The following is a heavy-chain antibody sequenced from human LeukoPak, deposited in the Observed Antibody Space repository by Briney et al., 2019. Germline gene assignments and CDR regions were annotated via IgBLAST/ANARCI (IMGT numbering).Heavy chain of an antibody. Sequence: PSQTLSLTCTVSGGSISSGGYYWSWIRQHPGKGLEWIGEINHSGSTNYNPSLKSRVTISVDTSKNQFSLKLSSVTAADTAVYYCARETYYDSTPRTDWFDPWGQGTLVTVSS. CDR2: INHSGST. V-gene: IGHV4-31*03. J-gene: IGHJ5*02. CDR3: ARETYYDSTPRTDWFDP. CDR1: GGSISSGGYY. D-gene: IGHD3-22*01.